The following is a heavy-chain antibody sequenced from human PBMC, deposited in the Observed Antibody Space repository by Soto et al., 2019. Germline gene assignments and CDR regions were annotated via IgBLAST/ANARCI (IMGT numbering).Heavy chain of an antibody. V-gene: IGHV1-69*13. Sequence: SVKVSCKASGCTFTSYAINWVRQAPGQRLEWMGGIIPIFGTASYAQKFQGRVTITADESTSTAYMELSSLRSEDTAVYYCASPLGAGGTGTTDRYYYYYGMDVWGQGTTVTVS. CDR3: ASPLGAGGTGTTDRYYYYYGMDV. D-gene: IGHD1-1*01. J-gene: IGHJ6*02. CDR1: GCTFTSYA. CDR2: IIPIFGTA.